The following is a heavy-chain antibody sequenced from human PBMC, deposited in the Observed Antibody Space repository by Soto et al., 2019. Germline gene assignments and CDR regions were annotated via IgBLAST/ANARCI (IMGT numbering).Heavy chain of an antibody. CDR1: GFTVSSNY. Sequence: GGSLRLSCAASGFTVSSNYMSWVRQAPGKGLEWVSVIYSRGSTYYADSVKGSFSISRDNSKNTLYLQMNSLRAEDKAVYYCARHMTGYSGYYYYMDVWGKGTTVTVSS. CDR2: IYSRGST. J-gene: IGHJ6*03. V-gene: IGHV3-66*04. CDR3: ARHMTGYSGYYYYMDV. D-gene: IGHD5-12*01.